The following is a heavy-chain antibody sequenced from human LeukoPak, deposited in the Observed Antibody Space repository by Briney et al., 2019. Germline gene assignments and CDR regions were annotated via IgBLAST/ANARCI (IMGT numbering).Heavy chain of an antibody. CDR1: GYTFTNYG. CDR3: ARDPEGTGPYYFDC. D-gene: IGHD1-1*01. Sequence: ASVKVSCKASGYTFTNYGVSWVRQAPGQGLEWMGWIHTYNGHTNYAQKLQGRVTMTTDTSTSTAYMELSSLRSDDTAVYYCARDPEGTGPYYFDCWGQGTLVTVSS. CDR2: IHTYNGHT. V-gene: IGHV1-18*01. J-gene: IGHJ4*02.